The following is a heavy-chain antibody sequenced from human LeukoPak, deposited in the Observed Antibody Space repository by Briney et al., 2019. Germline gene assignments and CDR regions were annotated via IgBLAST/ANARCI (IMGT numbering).Heavy chain of an antibody. Sequence: PSETLSLTCTVSGGSISSYYWSWIRQLAGKGLEWIGRIYTSGSTNYNPSLKSRVTKSVDKSKNQFSLKLSSVTAADTAVYYCARDMGSSTIFGVVPYWYFDLWGRGTLVTVSS. CDR3: ARDMGSSTIFGVVPYWYFDL. CDR1: GGSISSYY. CDR2: IYTSGST. J-gene: IGHJ2*01. D-gene: IGHD3-3*01. V-gene: IGHV4-4*07.